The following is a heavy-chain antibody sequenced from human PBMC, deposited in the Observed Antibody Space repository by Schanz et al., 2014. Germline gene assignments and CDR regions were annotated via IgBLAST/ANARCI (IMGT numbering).Heavy chain of an antibody. CDR1: GFTFSSYA. V-gene: IGHV3-48*04. CDR3: ASGVHVSSLQKGLQF. Sequence: DVQLLESGGGLVQPGGSLRLSCAASGFTFSSYAMSWVRQAPGKGLEWVSYISGTTTYTNYADSVKGRFTISRDNAKNSVSLQMRRLRVEDTAVYYCASGVHVSSLQKGLQFWGRGTLVIVSS. J-gene: IGHJ1*01. D-gene: IGHD3-10*01. CDR2: ISGTTTYT.